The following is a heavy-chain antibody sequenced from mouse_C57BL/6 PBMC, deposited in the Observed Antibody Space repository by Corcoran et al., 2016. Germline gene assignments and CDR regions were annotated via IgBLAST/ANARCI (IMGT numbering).Heavy chain of an antibody. CDR1: GYTFTDYY. J-gene: IGHJ4*01. CDR2: IYPGSGNT. Sequence: QVQLKQSGAELVRPGASVKLSCKASGYTFTDYYINWVKQRPGQGLEWIARIYPGSGNTYYNEKFKGKATLTAEKSSSTAYMQLSSLTSEDSAVYFCARGEVYDGYGDAMDYWGQGTSVTVSS. CDR3: ARGEVYDGYGDAMDY. V-gene: IGHV1-76*01. D-gene: IGHD2-3*01.